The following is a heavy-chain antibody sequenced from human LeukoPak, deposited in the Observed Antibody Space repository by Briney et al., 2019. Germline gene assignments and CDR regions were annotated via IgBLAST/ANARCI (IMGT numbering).Heavy chain of an antibody. Sequence: PSETLSLTCTVSGGSISSYYWSWIRQPPGKGLEWIGYIYTSGSTNYNPSLKSRVTISVDTSKNQFSLKLSSVTAADTAVCYCARHGYCTNGVCSWFDPWGQGTLVTVSS. CDR2: IYTSGST. V-gene: IGHV4-4*09. CDR1: GGSISSYY. D-gene: IGHD2-8*01. J-gene: IGHJ5*02. CDR3: ARHGYCTNGVCSWFDP.